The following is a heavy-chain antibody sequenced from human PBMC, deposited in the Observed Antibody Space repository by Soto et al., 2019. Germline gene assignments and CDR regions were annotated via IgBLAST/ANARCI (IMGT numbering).Heavy chain of an antibody. D-gene: IGHD5-12*01. V-gene: IGHV1-69*15. Sequence: QVQLVQSGAEVKKPGSSVKVSCKASGGTFSNYAITWVRQAPGQGLEWVGRIIPIFGTTNVAQKCQGRVTITADESTTTAKMELSGLRSDDTAVYYCAKDGGSDGYFGNWLDPWGQGTLVTVSS. CDR2: IIPIFGTT. CDR1: GGTFSNYA. CDR3: AKDGGSDGYFGNWLDP. J-gene: IGHJ5*02.